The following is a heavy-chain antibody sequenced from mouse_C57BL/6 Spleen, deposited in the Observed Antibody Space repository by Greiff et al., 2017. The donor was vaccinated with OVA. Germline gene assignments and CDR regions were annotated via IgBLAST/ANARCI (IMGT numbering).Heavy chain of an antibody. CDR2: IYPGSGTT. V-gene: IGHV1-76*01. CDR1: GYTFTDYY. CDR3: ARGMIRGYFDV. J-gene: IGHJ1*03. Sequence: QVQLQQSGAELVRPGASVKLSCKASGYTFTDYYINWVKQRPGQGLEWIARIYPGSGTTYYNEKFKGKATLTAEKSSSTAYMQLSSLTSEDSAVYFCARGMIRGYFDVWGTGTTVTVSS. D-gene: IGHD2-4*01.